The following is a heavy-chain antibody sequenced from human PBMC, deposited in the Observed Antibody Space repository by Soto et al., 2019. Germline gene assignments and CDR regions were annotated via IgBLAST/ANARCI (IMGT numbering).Heavy chain of an antibody. J-gene: IGHJ4*02. CDR1: GFSLSTSGVG. Sequence: QITLKESGPTLVKPTQTLTLTCTFSGFSLSTSGVGVGWIRQPPGKALEWLALIYWDDDKRYSPSLKSRLTITKDTTKNQMVLTMTNMDPVDTATYYCAHRDIVVVCFDYWGQGTLVTVSS. CDR3: AHRDIVVVCFDY. D-gene: IGHD2-2*01. CDR2: IYWDDDK. V-gene: IGHV2-5*02.